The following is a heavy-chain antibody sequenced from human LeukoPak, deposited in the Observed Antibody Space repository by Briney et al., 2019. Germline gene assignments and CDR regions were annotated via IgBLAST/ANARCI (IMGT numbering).Heavy chain of an antibody. V-gene: IGHV3-30*18. D-gene: IGHD3-22*01. Sequence: PGRSLRLSCAASGFTFSNYGMHWVRQAPGKGLEWVAAISYDGNNKNYADSVKGRFTISRDNSKNTLYLQMNSLRAEDTAVYYSAKGGLHYHDSNPIDYWGQGTLVTVSS. J-gene: IGHJ4*02. CDR3: AKGGLHYHDSNPIDY. CDR1: GFTFSNYG. CDR2: ISYDGNNK.